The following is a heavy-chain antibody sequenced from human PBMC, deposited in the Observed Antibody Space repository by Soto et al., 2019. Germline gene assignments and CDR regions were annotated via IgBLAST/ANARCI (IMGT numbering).Heavy chain of an antibody. CDR3: ARDLHDYGYYYMDV. CDR1: GGSISSYY. CDR2: IYYSGST. V-gene: IGHV4-59*01. Sequence: SETLSLTCTVSGGSISSYYWSWIRQPPGKGLEWIGYIYYSGSTNYNPSLKSRVTISVDTSKNQFSLKLSSVTAADTAVYYCARDLHDYGYYYMDVWGKGPTVT. J-gene: IGHJ6*03.